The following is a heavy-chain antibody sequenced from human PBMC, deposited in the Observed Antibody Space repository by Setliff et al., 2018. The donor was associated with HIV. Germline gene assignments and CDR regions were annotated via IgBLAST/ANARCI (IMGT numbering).Heavy chain of an antibody. J-gene: IGHJ4*02. CDR3: ARGRGSSSSWPIDY. V-gene: IGHV4-31*11. D-gene: IGHD6-13*01. CDR1: GTSFNDYF. Sequence: SETLSLTCAVYGTSFNDYFWTWIRQHPGKGLEWIGYIYNTGSTYHSPSLESRVTISIDTSKNQFSLKLSSVTAADTAVYFCARGRGSSSSWPIDYWGQGTLVTVSS. CDR2: IYNTGST.